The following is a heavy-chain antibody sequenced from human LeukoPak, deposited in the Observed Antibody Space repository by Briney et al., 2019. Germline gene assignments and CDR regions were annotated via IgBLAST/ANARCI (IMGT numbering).Heavy chain of an antibody. CDR2: IYTSGST. CDR1: GGSISSGSYY. J-gene: IGHJ6*03. CDR3: ARTTSAAGSTGYYYYYMDV. D-gene: IGHD6-13*01. V-gene: IGHV4-61*02. Sequence: SETLSLTCTVSGGSISSGSYYWSWIRQPAGKGLEWIGRIYTSGSTNYNPSLKSRVTISVDTSKNQFSLKLSSVTAADTAVYYCARTTSAAGSTGYYYYYMDVWGKGTTVTVSS.